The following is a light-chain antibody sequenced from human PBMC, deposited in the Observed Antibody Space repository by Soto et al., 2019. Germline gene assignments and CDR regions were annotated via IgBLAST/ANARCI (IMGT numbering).Light chain of an antibody. V-gene: IGKV3-11*01. Sequence: EIVLTQSPATLSLSPGDRATLSCRASLSVSSYLAWYQQKPGQAPRRLIYDTSNRATGIPARFSGSGSGTDFTLNISSLEPEDFAVYYCQQRGNWPLMYTFGQGTKLEIK. CDR2: DTS. CDR3: QQRGNWPLMYT. J-gene: IGKJ2*01. CDR1: LSVSSY.